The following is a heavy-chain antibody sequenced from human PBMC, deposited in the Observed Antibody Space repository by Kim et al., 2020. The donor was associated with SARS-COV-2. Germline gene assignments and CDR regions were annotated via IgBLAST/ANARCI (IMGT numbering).Heavy chain of an antibody. J-gene: IGHJ4*02. D-gene: IGHD3-3*01. CDR3: ARAAYYDCWSGYFLDERSPFGY. CDR2: IYSGGST. Sequence: GGSLRLSCAASGFTVSSNYMSWVRQAPGKGLEWVSVIYSGGSTYYADSVKGRFTISRDNSKNTLYLQMNSLRAEDTAVYYCARAAYYDCWSGYFLDERSPFGYWGQGTLVTVSS. CDR1: GFTVSSNY. V-gene: IGHV3-66*01.